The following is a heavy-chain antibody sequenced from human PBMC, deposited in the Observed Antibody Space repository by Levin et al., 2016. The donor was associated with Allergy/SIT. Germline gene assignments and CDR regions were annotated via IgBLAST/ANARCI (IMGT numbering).Heavy chain of an antibody. D-gene: IGHD2-15*01. Sequence: ASVKVSCKASGYTFTSYGISWVRQAPGQGLEWIGWISAYNGNTNYAQKLQGRVTMTTDTSTSTAYMELRSLRSDDTAVYYCARDLGYCSGGSCPQKRFYYYYGMDVWGQGTTVTVSS. V-gene: IGHV1-18*01. CDR3: ARDLGYCSGGSCPQKRFYYYYGMDV. CDR1: GYTFTSYG. CDR2: ISAYNGNT. J-gene: IGHJ6*02.